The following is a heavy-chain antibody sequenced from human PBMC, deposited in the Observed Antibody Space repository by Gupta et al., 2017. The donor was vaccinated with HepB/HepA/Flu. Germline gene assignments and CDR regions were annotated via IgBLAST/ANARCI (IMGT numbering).Heavy chain of an antibody. Sequence: QVQLQQWGAGLWRSSATLSLTCAVYGGSFSGYDWSWIRQPPWKGLELIGKINHSGSTNYTPSLKSRVTITVDTSKNQFSLELSSVTAADTAVYYCARAPITMVRGAIVYWGQGTLVTVSS. CDR1: GGSFSGYD. V-gene: IGHV4-34*01. D-gene: IGHD3-10*01. J-gene: IGHJ4*02. CDR3: ARAPITMVRGAIVY. CDR2: INHSGST.